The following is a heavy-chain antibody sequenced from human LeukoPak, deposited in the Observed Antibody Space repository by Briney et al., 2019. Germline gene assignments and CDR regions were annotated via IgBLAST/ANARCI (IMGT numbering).Heavy chain of an antibody. D-gene: IGHD1-26*01. CDR3: AKDGSYGPRGTYYFDY. J-gene: IGHJ4*02. CDR1: GFTFSSYA. V-gene: IGHV3-23*01. CDR2: ISGGGDST. Sequence: PGGSLRLSCAASGFTFSSYAMSWVRQAPGKGLEWVSAISGGGDSTYYADSVKGRFTISRDNSKNTLYLQMTSLRVEDTAVYYCAKDGSYGPRGTYYFDYWGQGTLVTVSS.